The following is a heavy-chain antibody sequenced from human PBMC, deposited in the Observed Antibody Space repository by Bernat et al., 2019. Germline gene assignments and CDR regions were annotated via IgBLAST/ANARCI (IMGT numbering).Heavy chain of an antibody. D-gene: IGHD6-6*01. V-gene: IGHV3-53*05. J-gene: IGHJ5*02. CDR1: GFTVISNY. Sequence: EVPLVETGGGLIQPGGSLRLSCAASGFTVISNYMSWVRQAPGKGLEWVSVIYSGGSTYYADSVKGRFTISRDNSKNTLYLQMNSLRAEDTAVYYCARGGSSSANNWFDPWGQGTLVTVSS. CDR2: IYSGGST. CDR3: ARGGSSSANNWFDP.